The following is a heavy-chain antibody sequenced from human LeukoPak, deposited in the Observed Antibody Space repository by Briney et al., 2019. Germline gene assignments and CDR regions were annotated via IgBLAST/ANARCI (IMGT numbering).Heavy chain of an antibody. CDR2: IGPDGNEK. Sequence: GGSLRLSCAASGFTFSRHWMSWVRQTLEKGLEWVAHIGPDGNEKYYVDSVKGRFTISRDNAKNSLILQMNSLRAEDTAVYYCARAEMTTITFPDFWGQGTPVTVSS. D-gene: IGHD5-24*01. CDR3: ARAEMTTITFPDF. J-gene: IGHJ4*02. CDR1: GFTFSRHW. V-gene: IGHV3-7*01.